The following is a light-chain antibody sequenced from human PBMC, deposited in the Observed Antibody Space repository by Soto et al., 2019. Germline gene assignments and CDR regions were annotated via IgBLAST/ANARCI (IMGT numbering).Light chain of an antibody. CDR3: SSYTTSSTYV. CDR2: DVS. J-gene: IGLJ1*01. CDR1: ISDVGGYDY. Sequence: QSALTQPASVSGSPGQSITISCTGTISDVGGYDYVSWYQQHPGKAPKLMIYDVSNRPSGVSNRFSGSKSGNTASLTISGLQADDEADYYCSSYTTSSTYVFGTGTK. V-gene: IGLV2-14*01.